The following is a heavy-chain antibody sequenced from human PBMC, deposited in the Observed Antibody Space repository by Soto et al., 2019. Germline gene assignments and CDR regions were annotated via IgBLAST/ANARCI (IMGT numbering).Heavy chain of an antibody. J-gene: IGHJ3*02. CDR3: ARGVSNSGAYYTGPSAYDI. D-gene: IGHD3-10*01. V-gene: IGHV1-69*06. CDR1: GGTFNGYG. CDR2: TVPVFDTS. Sequence: QVQLVQSGAVVKKPGSSVEVSCKASGGTFNGYGISWVRQAPGQGLEWMGGTVPVFDTSKYAPRFQGRVTITADKSTSTAYMELSRVRSEYTAIYFCARGVSNSGAYYTGPSAYDIWGQGTLVIVSS.